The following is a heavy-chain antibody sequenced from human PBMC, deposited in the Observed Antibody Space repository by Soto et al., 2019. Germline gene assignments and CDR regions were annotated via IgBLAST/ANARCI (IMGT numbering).Heavy chain of an antibody. D-gene: IGHD3-22*01. V-gene: IGHV1-69*13. CDR1: GGTFSSYA. J-gene: IGHJ3*02. Sequence: SVKFSCKASGGTFSSYAISWVRQAPGQGLEWMGGIIPIFGTANYAQKFQGRVTITADESTSTAYMELSSLRSEDTAVYYCACRERSGYYWTAFDIWGQGTMVTVSS. CDR3: ACRERSGYYWTAFDI. CDR2: IIPIFGTA.